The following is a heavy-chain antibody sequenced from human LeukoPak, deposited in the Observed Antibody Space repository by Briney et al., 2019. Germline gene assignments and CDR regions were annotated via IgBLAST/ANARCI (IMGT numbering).Heavy chain of an antibody. J-gene: IGHJ4*02. D-gene: IGHD3-22*01. CDR1: GFTFSSYA. CDR3: ASRPRYYYDSSGYSLIDY. CDR2: ISGSGGST. Sequence: PGGSLRLSCAASGFTFSSYAMSWVRQAPGKGLEWVSAISGSGGSTYYADSVKGRFTISRDNSKNTLYLQMNSLRAEDTAVYYCASRPRYYYDSSGYSLIDYWGQGTLVTVSS. V-gene: IGHV3-23*01.